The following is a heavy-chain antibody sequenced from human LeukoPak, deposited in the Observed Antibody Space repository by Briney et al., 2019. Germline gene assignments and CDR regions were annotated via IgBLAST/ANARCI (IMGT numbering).Heavy chain of an antibody. CDR1: GFTVSRNY. CDR2: ISGSSGRT. V-gene: IGHV3-23*01. J-gene: IGHJ4*02. CDR3: APKVVGSTPFDY. Sequence: GGSLRLSCAASGFTVSRNYMNWVRQAPGKGLEWVSSISGSSGRTYYADSVKGRFTISRDNSKNTLYLQMNSLRAADTAVYYCAPKVVGSTPFDYWGQGTLVTVSS. D-gene: IGHD2-15*01.